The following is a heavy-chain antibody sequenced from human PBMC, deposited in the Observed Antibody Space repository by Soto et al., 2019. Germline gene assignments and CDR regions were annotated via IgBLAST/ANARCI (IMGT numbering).Heavy chain of an antibody. J-gene: IGHJ6*02. CDR2: IVPIFGTT. CDR3: ASVDAVDGIYNYHGLDV. V-gene: IGHV1-69*12. Sequence: QVQLVQSGAEVTKPGSSVKVSCKASGGTFRNYAISWVRQAPGQGLEWMGVIVPIFGTTNYAQKFQGRVTIIADDSTTTAYLELSRLRSEDTAMYYCASVDAVDGIYNYHGLDVWGQGTAVRVSS. CDR1: GGTFRNYA. D-gene: IGHD6-19*01.